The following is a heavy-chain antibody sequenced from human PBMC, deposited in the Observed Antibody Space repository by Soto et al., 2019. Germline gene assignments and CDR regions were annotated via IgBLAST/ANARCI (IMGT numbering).Heavy chain of an antibody. CDR2: ITNRGTHT. CDR3: ARAHEVAWFDS. D-gene: IGHD2-15*01. V-gene: IGHV3-21*06. J-gene: IGHJ5*01. CDR1: GFSFSSYT. Sequence: GGSRRRSCTASGFSFSSYTMNWVRQAPGKGLQWVASITNRGTHTYSADSVKGRFTISRDNDKNSLYLQMNNLRAEDTATYYCARAHEVAWFDSWGLGTLVTVSS.